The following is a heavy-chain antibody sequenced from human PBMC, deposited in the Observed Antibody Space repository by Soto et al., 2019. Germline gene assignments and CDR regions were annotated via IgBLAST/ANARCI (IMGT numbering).Heavy chain of an antibody. Sequence: EVQLLESGGGLVQPGGSLRLSCVASGFTFSSYAMTWVRQAPGKGLEWVSVISGSGGSTYYADSVKGRFTISRDNSKNTLYLQMNSLRAEDTAVYYCAKDSRCSSISCHIDYWGQGTLVTVSS. D-gene: IGHD2-2*01. CDR1: GFTFSSYA. CDR2: ISGSGGST. J-gene: IGHJ4*02. CDR3: AKDSRCSSISCHIDY. V-gene: IGHV3-23*01.